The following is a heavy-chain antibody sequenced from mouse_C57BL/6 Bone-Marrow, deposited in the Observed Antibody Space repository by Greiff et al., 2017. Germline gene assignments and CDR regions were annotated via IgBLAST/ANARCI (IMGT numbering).Heavy chain of an antibody. CDR1: GFTFSSYA. CDR3: ASLFKKGY. CDR2: ISDGGSYT. D-gene: IGHD6-2*01. Sequence: EVKLMESGGGLVKPGGSLKLSCAASGFTFSSYAMSWVRQTPEKRLEWVATISDGGSYTYYPDNVKGRFTISRDNAKNNQYLQMSHLKSEDTAMYCCASLFKKGYWGQGTTLTVSS. V-gene: IGHV5-4*03. J-gene: IGHJ2*01.